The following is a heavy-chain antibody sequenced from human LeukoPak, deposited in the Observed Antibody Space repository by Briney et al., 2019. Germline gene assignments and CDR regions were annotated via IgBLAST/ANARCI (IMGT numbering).Heavy chain of an antibody. Sequence: ASETLSLTCAVSGGSISSGGYSWSWIRQPPGKGLEWIGEIYHSGSTNYNPSLKSRVTISVDKSKNQFSLKLSSVTAADTAVYYCASTFSSSTDAFDIWGQGTMVTVSS. V-gene: IGHV4-30-2*01. CDR1: GGSISSGGYS. CDR3: ASTFSSSTDAFDI. D-gene: IGHD6-6*01. J-gene: IGHJ3*02. CDR2: IYHSGST.